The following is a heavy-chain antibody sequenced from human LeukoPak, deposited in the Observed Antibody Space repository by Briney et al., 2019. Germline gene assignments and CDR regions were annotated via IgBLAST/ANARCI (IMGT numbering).Heavy chain of an antibody. J-gene: IGHJ4*02. CDR1: GGSFSGYY. V-gene: IGHV4-34*01. D-gene: IGHD5-24*01. CDR2: INHSGST. CDR3: ARLKGGRWLQLRTFDY. Sequence: SETLSLTCAVYGGSFSGYYWSWIRQPPGKGLEWIGEINHSGSTNYNPSLKSRVTISVDTSKNQFSLKLSSVTAADTAVYYCARLKGGRWLQLRTFDYWGQGTLVTVSS.